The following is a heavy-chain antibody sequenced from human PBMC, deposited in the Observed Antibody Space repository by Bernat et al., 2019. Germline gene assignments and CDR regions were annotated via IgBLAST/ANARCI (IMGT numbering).Heavy chain of an antibody. CDR3: ARDSLYCTNGVCYRDAFDI. V-gene: IGHV3-23*01. CDR1: GFTFSSYA. CDR2: ISGSGGST. J-gene: IGHJ3*02. D-gene: IGHD2-8*01. Sequence: EVQLLESGGGLVQPGGSLRLSCAASGFTFSSYAMSWVRQAPGKGLEWVSAISGSGGSTYYADSVKGRFTISRDNSKNTLYLQMNSLRAEDTAVYYCARDSLYCTNGVCYRDAFDIWGQGTMVTVSS.